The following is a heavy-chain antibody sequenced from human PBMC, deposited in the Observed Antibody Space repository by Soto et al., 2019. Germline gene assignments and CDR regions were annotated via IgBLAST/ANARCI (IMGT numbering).Heavy chain of an antibody. CDR3: ARGYYDSSGQSNTFDI. D-gene: IGHD3-22*01. Sequence: SETLSLTCTVSGASISSSYWSWIRQSPGKGLEWIGYVYYSGSTNYNPSLKSRVTISVDTSKNRFSLKLSSVTAADTAVYYCARGYYDSSGQSNTFDIRGKGTMVTVSS. CDR2: VYYSGST. V-gene: IGHV4-59*01. J-gene: IGHJ3*02. CDR1: GASISSSY.